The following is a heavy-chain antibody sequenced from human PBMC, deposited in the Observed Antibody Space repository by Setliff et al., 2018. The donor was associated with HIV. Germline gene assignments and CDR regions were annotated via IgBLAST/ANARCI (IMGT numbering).Heavy chain of an antibody. Sequence: ASVKVSCKASGYSLTNSGMHWMSQAPGQRPEGMGCINGGSCRTEYSPKFQXXXXXIRDIFASKDYMDLSSLTSGDTAVYYCAREGEWSGWSRLDYWGQGT. CDR1: GYSLTNSG. D-gene: IGHD6-19*01. J-gene: IGHJ4*02. V-gene: IGHV1-3*01. CDR2: INGGSCRT. CDR3: AREGEWSGWSRLDY.